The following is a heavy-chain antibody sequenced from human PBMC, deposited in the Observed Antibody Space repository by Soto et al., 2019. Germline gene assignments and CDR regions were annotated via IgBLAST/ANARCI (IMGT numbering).Heavy chain of an antibody. CDR3: ARAITIHAFDI. J-gene: IGHJ3*02. CDR2: IKQDGSEK. Sequence: VGSLRLSCAASGFTFRSYGMSWVRQAPGKGLEWVANIKQDGSEKYYVDSVKGRFTISRDNAKNSLYLQMNSLRAEDTAVYYCARAITIHAFDIWGQGTMVTVSS. CDR1: GFTFRSYG. V-gene: IGHV3-7*03. D-gene: IGHD3-10*01.